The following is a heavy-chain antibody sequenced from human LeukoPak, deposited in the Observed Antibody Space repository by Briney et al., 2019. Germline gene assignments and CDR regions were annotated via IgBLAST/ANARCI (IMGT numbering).Heavy chain of an antibody. D-gene: IGHD5-18*01. J-gene: IGHJ4*02. CDR2: ISGSGAGT. Sequence: PGGSLRLSCAASRFIFSICAVTWVCQAPGKGLEWVSSISGSGAGTYYADSVKGRFTISRDNSKNTLYLQLNSLRAEDLALYYCARSQRADSAMLVTMPGEYYFDYWGQGTLLTVSS. CDR1: RFIFSICA. CDR3: ARSQRADSAMLVTMPGEYYFDY. V-gene: IGHV3-23*01.